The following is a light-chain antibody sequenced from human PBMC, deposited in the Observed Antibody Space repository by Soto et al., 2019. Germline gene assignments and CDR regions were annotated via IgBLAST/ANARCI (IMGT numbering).Light chain of an antibody. Sequence: EIVMTQSPATLSVSPGEGATLSCRASQRVSNNLAWYQQKPGQAPRLLTYGASTRATGIPARFSGSGSGTEFTLTISSLQSEDFAVYYCQQYNIWPPLTFGVGTKVEIK. J-gene: IGKJ4*01. CDR1: QRVSNN. CDR2: GAS. V-gene: IGKV3-15*01. CDR3: QQYNIWPPLT.